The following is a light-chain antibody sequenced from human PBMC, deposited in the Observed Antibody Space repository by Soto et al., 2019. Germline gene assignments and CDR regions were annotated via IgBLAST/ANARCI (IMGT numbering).Light chain of an antibody. CDR2: EVT. J-gene: IGLJ1*01. V-gene: IGLV2-14*01. Sequence: QSALAQPASVSGSPGQSITISCTGTSTDVGAYNYVAWYQQHPGKAPKLIIYEVTNRPSGVSYRFSASKSGNTASLTISGLHSEDEADYYCISYTGKSASYVFGTGTKLTVL. CDR3: ISYTGKSASYV. CDR1: STDVGAYNY.